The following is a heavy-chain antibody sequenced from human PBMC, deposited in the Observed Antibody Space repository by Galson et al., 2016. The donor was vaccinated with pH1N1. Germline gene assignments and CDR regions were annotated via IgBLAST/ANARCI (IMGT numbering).Heavy chain of an antibody. CDR2: INQDGSVK. V-gene: IGHV3-7*05. CDR1: GFTFSSYW. J-gene: IGHJ4*02. Sequence: SLRLSCAASGFTFSSYWMTWVRQAPGKGLEWVANINQDGSVKYYVDSVKGRFTISRDNAKNSLYLQMNSLRAEDTAVYYCAREIGGRDSYWGQGTLVTVSS. D-gene: IGHD3-3*01. CDR3: AREIGGRDSY.